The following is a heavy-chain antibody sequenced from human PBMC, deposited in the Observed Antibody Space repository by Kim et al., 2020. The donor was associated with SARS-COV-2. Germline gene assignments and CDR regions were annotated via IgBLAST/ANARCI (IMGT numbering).Heavy chain of an antibody. CDR3: GGLGYGLDV. D-gene: IGHD3-3*01. J-gene: IGHJ6*02. Sequence: GKSKFDAGSGKGRFSISRDNFKNTLYLQMNSLGAEDSAVYFCGGLGYGLDVWGQGTTVTVSS. V-gene: IGHV3-30*01. CDR2: GKSK.